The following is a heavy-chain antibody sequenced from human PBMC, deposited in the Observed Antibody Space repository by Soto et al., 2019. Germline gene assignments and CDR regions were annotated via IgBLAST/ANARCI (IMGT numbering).Heavy chain of an antibody. Sequence: GGSLRLSGAASGFTFSNYCMSWVRQAPGKGLEWVANIKQDGSEKYYVDSVKGRFTLSRDNAQNSLQLQMNSLRAEDTAIYFCARVAYGNGWIFDHWGQGTLVTVS. CDR2: IKQDGSEK. V-gene: IGHV3-7*01. J-gene: IGHJ4*01. CDR3: ARVAYGNGWIFDH. D-gene: IGHD6-19*01. CDR1: GFTFSNYC.